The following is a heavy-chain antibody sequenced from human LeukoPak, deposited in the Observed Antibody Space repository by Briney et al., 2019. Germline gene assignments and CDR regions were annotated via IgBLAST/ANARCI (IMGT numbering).Heavy chain of an antibody. CDR3: ARSDSDYYGSGSSKALDY. V-gene: IGHV3-30-3*01. Sequence: GRSLRLSRAASGFTFSSYAMHWVRQAPGKGLEWVAVISYDGSNKYYADSVKGRFTISRDNSKNTLYLQMNSLRAEDTAVYYCARSDSDYYGSGSSKALDYWGQGTLVTVSS. J-gene: IGHJ4*02. D-gene: IGHD3-10*01. CDR1: GFTFSSYA. CDR2: ISYDGSNK.